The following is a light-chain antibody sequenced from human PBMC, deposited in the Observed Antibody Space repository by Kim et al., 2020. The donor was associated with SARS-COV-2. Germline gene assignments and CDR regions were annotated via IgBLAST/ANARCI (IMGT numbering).Light chain of an antibody. CDR3: QAWASNTVV. Sequence: VAPGQTASVTCSGDKLGQKYACWYKQKPGQSPILVIYQDTKRPAGIPGRFAGANSGNTATLTISGTQAMEEADYYCQAWASNTVVFGGGTQLTVL. V-gene: IGLV3-1*01. CDR2: QDT. CDR1: KLGQKY. J-gene: IGLJ2*01.